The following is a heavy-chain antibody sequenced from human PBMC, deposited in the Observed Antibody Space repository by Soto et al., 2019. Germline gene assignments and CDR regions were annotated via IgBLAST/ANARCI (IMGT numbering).Heavy chain of an antibody. CDR2: IYYSGST. CDR1: GGSISSSGYY. D-gene: IGHD4-17*01. CDR3: ARGTTVTRDAFDI. J-gene: IGHJ3*02. Sequence: SDTLSLTCTVSGGSISSSGYYWGWIRQPPGKGLEWIGSIYYSGSTYYNPSLKSRVTISVDTSKNQFSLKLSSVTAADTAVYYCARGTTVTRDAFDIWGQGTMVTVSS. V-gene: IGHV4-39*01.